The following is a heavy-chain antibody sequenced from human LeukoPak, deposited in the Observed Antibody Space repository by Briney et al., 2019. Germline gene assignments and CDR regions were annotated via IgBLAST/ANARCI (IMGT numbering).Heavy chain of an antibody. CDR2: LYHSGDT. CDR1: AYSISSGYY. V-gene: IGHV4-38-2*02. Sequence: SETLSLTCTVSAYSISSGYYWAWIRQPPGRGLEWIGHLYHSGDTYYNPSLKSRVAISVDTSENQFSLKLSSVTAADTAVYYCATSGGGLLWFGELLNPFDYWGQGTLVTVSS. CDR3: ATSGGGLLWFGELLNPFDY. J-gene: IGHJ4*02. D-gene: IGHD3-10*01.